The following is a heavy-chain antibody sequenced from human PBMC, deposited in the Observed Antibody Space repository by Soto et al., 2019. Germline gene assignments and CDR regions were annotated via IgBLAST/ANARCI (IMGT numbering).Heavy chain of an antibody. D-gene: IGHD6-19*01. CDR2: INHSGST. V-gene: IGHV4-39*07. Sequence: SETLTLTCTVSGCSISSGGYYWSRLLQPPGKGLEWIGEINHSGSTNYNPSLKSRVTISVDTSKNQFSLKLSSVTAADTAVYYCARGRWTVAYTFDIWGQGTMVTVSS. CDR3: ARGRWTVAYTFDI. J-gene: IGHJ3*02. CDR1: GCSISSGGYY.